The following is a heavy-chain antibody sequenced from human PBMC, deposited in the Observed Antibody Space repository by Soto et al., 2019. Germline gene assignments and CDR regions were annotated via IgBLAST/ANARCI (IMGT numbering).Heavy chain of an antibody. Sequence: GGSLRLSCAASGFPFSRNWIHWVRQAPGKGLVWVSRINSDGSITSYADSVKGQFTISRDNAKNTLYLQMNSLRADDTAVYYCARGSSSWYVSFDYWGQGILVTVSS. CDR2: INSDGSIT. J-gene: IGHJ4*02. V-gene: IGHV3-74*01. CDR1: GFPFSRNW. CDR3: ARGSSSWYVSFDY. D-gene: IGHD6-13*01.